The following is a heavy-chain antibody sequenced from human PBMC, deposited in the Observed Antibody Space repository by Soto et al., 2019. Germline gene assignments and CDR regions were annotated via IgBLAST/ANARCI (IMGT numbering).Heavy chain of an antibody. J-gene: IGHJ4*02. CDR3: ARDKIAVAGMDY. Sequence: GGSLRLSCAGSGFNFSNYTMDWVRQAPGKGLEWVSYISSSSSYTNYADSVKGRFTISRDNAKNSLYLQMNSLRAEDTAVYYCARDKIAVAGMDYWGQGTLVTVSS. CDR2: ISSSSSYT. V-gene: IGHV3-21*05. D-gene: IGHD6-19*01. CDR1: GFNFSNYT.